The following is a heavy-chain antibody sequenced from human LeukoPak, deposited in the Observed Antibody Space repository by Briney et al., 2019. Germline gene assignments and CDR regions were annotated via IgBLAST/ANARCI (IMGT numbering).Heavy chain of an antibody. D-gene: IGHD1-26*01. V-gene: IGHV3-11*01. CDR1: GFTFSDYY. CDR2: ISSGSTI. CDR3: ARDSGSYHFDY. J-gene: IGHJ4*02. Sequence: PGGSLRLSCAASGFTFSDYYMSWIRQAPGKGLEWVSYISSGSTIYYADSVKGRFTISRDNAKNSLYLQMNSLRAEDTAVYYCARDSGSYHFDYWGQGTLVTVSS.